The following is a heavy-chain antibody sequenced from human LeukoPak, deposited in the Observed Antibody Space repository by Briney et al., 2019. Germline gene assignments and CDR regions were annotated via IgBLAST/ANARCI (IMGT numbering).Heavy chain of an antibody. D-gene: IGHD5-18*01. CDR3: ARTGGYSYGPAGRNFNFDY. CDR2: IYYSGST. CDR1: GGSISSGDYY. V-gene: IGHV4-30-4*08. J-gene: IGHJ4*02. Sequence: SQTLSLTCTVSGGSISSGDYYWSWIRQPPGKGLEWIGYIYYSGSTYYNPSLKSRVTISVDTSKNQFSLKLSSVTAADTAVYYCARTGGYSYGPAGRNFNFDYWGQGTLVTVSS.